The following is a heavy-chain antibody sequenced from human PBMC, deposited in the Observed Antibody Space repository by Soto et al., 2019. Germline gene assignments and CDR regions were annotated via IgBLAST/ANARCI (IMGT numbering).Heavy chain of an antibody. CDR3: AIVFITLLPLNSLVP. Sequence: GGSLRLSCAASGFTFSRHAMHWVRQAPGKGLEWLALISYDGSSKYYADSVKGRFTISRDNSKNTLYLQMNSLRAEDTAVYYCAIVFITLLPLNSLVPGGQAPLVPV. J-gene: IGHJ5*02. CDR2: ISYDGSSK. V-gene: IGHV3-30-3*01. D-gene: IGHD2-15*01. CDR1: GFTFSRHA.